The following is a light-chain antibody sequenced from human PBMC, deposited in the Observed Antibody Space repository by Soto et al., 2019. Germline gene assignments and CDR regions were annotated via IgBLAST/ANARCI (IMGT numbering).Light chain of an antibody. CDR2: AAS. CDR1: QDISSW. V-gene: IGKV1-12*01. CDR3: QQAYSFPWT. J-gene: IGKJ1*01. Sequence: IEMTQSTSSVSASVGDIVTITCRASQDISSWLAWYQQKPGKAPNLLIYAASSLQSGVPSRFSGSGSGTDFTLTISSLQPEDFATYYCQQAYSFPWTFGQGTKVDIK.